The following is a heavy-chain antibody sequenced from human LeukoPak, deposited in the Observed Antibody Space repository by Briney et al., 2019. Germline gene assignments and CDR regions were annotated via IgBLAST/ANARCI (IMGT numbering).Heavy chain of an antibody. D-gene: IGHD1-26*01. V-gene: IGHV1-8*01. Sequence: ASVKVSCKASGYTFTSYDINWVRQATGQGLEWMGWMNPNSGNTGYAQKFQGRVTMTRNTSISTAYMELSSLRSEDTAVYYCARNGGSYEELDYWGQGTLVTVSS. CDR1: GYTFTSYD. CDR2: MNPNSGNT. CDR3: ARNGGSYEELDY. J-gene: IGHJ4*02.